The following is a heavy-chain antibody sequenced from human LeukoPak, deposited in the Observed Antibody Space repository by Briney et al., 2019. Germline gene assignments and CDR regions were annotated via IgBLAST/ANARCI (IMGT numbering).Heavy chain of an antibody. CDR3: TLTTFGVVYYFDY. D-gene: IGHD1/OR15-1a*01. V-gene: IGHV3-30*04. Sequence: GGSLRLSCATSGFTFSSYAMHWVRQAPGKGLEWVALISYDGINQYYADSVKGRFIISRDNSKNTLYLQLNSLRLEDTAVYYCTLTTFGVVYYFDYWGQGTLATVSS. CDR1: GFTFSSYA. CDR2: ISYDGINQ. J-gene: IGHJ4*02.